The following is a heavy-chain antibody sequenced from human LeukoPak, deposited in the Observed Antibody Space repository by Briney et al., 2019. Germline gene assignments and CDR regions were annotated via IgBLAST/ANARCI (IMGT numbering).Heavy chain of an antibody. CDR1: GGSISSGDYY. CDR3: ARDNTGWFDP. V-gene: IGHV4-30-4*01. J-gene: IGHJ5*02. Sequence: SETLSLTCTVSGGSISSGDYYWSWIRQPPEKGLEWIGYIYYSGSTYYNPSLKSRVTISVDTSKNQFSLKLSSVTAADTAVYYCARDNTGWFDPWGQGTLVTVSS. CDR2: IYYSGST. D-gene: IGHD5-18*01.